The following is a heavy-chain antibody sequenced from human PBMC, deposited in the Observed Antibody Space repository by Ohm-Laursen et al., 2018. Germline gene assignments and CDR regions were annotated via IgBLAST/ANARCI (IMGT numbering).Heavy chain of an antibody. J-gene: IGHJ4*02. CDR2: IDWDDDK. V-gene: IGHV2-70*11. CDR3: ARIRLLYSSGWTNFDY. D-gene: IGHD6-19*01. Sequence: TQTLTLTYTFSGFSLSTSGMCVSWIRQPPGKALEWLARIDWDDDKYYSTSLKTRLTISKDTSKNQVVLTMTNMDPVDTATYYCARIRLLYSSGWTNFDYWGQGTLVTVSS. CDR1: GFSLSTSGMC.